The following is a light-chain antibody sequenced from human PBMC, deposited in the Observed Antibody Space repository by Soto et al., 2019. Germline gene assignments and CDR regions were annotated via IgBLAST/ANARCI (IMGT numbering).Light chain of an antibody. CDR2: KAS. CDR3: QHYNDYSRM. Sequence: DIQMTQSPSTLSASIGDRVTITCRARQSVDTWLAWYQQKPGKAPKILIYKASSLQTGVPSRFSGSGSGTEFTLSINSQQLDDFATYYCQHYNDYSRMFGEGTKVEIK. V-gene: IGKV1-5*03. CDR1: QSVDTW. J-gene: IGKJ1*01.